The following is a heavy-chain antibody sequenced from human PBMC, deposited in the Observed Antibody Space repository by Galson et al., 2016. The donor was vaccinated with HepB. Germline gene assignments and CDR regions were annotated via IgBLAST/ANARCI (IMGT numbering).Heavy chain of an antibody. CDR3: ATGSGSSYQRLIYGMDV. CDR2: FDPEDGET. J-gene: IGHJ6*02. D-gene: IGHD6-25*01. CDR1: GYTLSRLS. V-gene: IGHV1-24*01. Sequence: SVKVSCKVSGYTLSRLSMHWVRQAPGKGLEWMGGFDPEDGETIYAQKFQGRVTMTEDTSTDTAYMELTSLRSEDTAVYYCATGSGSSYQRLIYGMDVWGQGTMVTVSS.